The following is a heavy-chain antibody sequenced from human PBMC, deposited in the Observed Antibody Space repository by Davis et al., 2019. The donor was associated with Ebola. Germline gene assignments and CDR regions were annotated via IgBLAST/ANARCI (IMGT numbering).Heavy chain of an antibody. Sequence: GESLKISCAASGFTVSSNYMSWVRQAPGKGLEWVSVIYSGGSTYYADSVKGRFTISRHNSKNTLYLQMNSLRAEDTAVYHCARNWGFDYWGQGALVTVSP. CDR3: ARNWGFDY. CDR2: IYSGGST. D-gene: IGHD7-27*01. CDR1: GFTVSSNY. J-gene: IGHJ4*02. V-gene: IGHV3-53*01.